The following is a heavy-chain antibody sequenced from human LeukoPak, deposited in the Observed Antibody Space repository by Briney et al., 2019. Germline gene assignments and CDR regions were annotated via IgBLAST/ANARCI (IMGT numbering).Heavy chain of an antibody. J-gene: IGHJ4*02. V-gene: IGHV4-34*01. CDR3: ARGKNYGGNVGIDY. CDR2: INHSGST. Sequence: SETLSLTCAVYGGSFSGYYWSWIRQPPGKGLEWIGEINHSGSTNYNPSLKSRVTISVDTSKNQFSLKLSSVTAADTAVYYCARGKNYGGNVGIDYWGQGTLVTVSS. CDR1: GGSFSGYY. D-gene: IGHD4-23*01.